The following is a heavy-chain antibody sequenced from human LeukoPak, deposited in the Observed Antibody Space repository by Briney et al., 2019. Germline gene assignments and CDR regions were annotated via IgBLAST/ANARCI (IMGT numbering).Heavy chain of an antibody. V-gene: IGHV4-34*01. CDR2: INHSGST. D-gene: IGHD3-9*01. Sequence: SETLSLTCAVYGGSFSGYYWSWIRQPPGKGLEWIGEINHSGSTNYNPSLKSRVTISVDTSKNQFSLKLSSVTAADTAVYYCARVRGGYFDWSLADYFDYWGQGTLVTVSS. CDR1: GGSFSGYY. J-gene: IGHJ4*02. CDR3: ARVRGGYFDWSLADYFDY.